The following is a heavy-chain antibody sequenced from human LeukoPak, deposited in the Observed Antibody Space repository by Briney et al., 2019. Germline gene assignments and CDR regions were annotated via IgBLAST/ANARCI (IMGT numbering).Heavy chain of an antibody. CDR3: ARDPDYGGNQASYGMDV. D-gene: IGHD4-23*01. CDR2: ISACNGNT. CDR1: GYTFTSYG. Sequence: ASVKVSCKASGYTFTSYGISWVRQAPGQGLEWMGWISACNGNTNYAQKLQGRVTMTTDTSTSTAYMELRSLRSDDTAVYYCARDPDYGGNQASYGMDVWGQGTTVTVSS. J-gene: IGHJ6*02. V-gene: IGHV1-18*01.